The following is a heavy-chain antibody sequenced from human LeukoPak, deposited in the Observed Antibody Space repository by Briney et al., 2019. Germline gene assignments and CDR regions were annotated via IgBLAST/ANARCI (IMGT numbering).Heavy chain of an antibody. V-gene: IGHV3-23*01. CDR3: AKATYQYSSGWYSVCFDY. Sequence: GGSLRLSCAASGFTFSSYAMSWVRQAPGKGLEWVSAISGSGGSTYYADSVKGRFTISRNNSKNTLYLQMNSLRAEDTAVYYCAKATYQYSSGWYSVCFDYWGQGTLVTVSS. CDR2: ISGSGGST. D-gene: IGHD6-19*01. J-gene: IGHJ4*02. CDR1: GFTFSSYA.